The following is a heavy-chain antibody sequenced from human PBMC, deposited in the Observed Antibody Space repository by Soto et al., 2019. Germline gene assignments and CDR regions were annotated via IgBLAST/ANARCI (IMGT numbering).Heavy chain of an antibody. J-gene: IGHJ4*02. V-gene: IGHV3-33*01. Sequence: QVQLVESGGGVVQPGRSLRLSCAASGFTFSNNGMHWVRQAPGKGLEWVAVIWYDGSNEYFADSVKGRFTISRDNSKNTLFRQMDSLRAEDTAVYYCGRGVDYRDYAIDYWGQGTLVTVSS. CDR3: GRGVDYRDYAIDY. D-gene: IGHD4-17*01. CDR1: GFTFSNNG. CDR2: IWYDGSNE.